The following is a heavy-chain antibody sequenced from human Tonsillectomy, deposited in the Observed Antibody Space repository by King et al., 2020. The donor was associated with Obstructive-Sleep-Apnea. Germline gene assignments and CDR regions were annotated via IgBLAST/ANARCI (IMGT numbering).Heavy chain of an antibody. CDR3: VRDRHVVFLEYTYGYSDY. CDR1: GGSISSSTYY. CDR2: ISYSGST. D-gene: IGHD5-18*01. Sequence: QLQESGPGLVKPSENLSLTCTVSGGSISSSTYYWGWIRQPPGKGLEWIGFISYSGSTHYSPSLKSRVTITLDTSRNQFSLKLSSGTAADTAVYYCVRDRHVVFLEYTYGYSDYWGQGPLVTVSS. V-gene: IGHV4-39*07. J-gene: IGHJ4*02.